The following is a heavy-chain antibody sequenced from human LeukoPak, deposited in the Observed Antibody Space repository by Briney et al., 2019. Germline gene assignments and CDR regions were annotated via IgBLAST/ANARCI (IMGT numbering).Heavy chain of an antibody. CDR3: ARGGGSSEFDY. CDR1: GGSISSYY. V-gene: IGHV4-59*01. CDR2: TYYSGST. Sequence: PSETLSLTCTVSGGSISSYYWSWIRQPPGKGLEWIGYTYYSGSTNYNPSLKSRVTISVDMSKNQFSLKLSSVTAADTAVYYCARGGGSSEFDYWGQGTLVTVSS. J-gene: IGHJ4*02. D-gene: IGHD2-15*01.